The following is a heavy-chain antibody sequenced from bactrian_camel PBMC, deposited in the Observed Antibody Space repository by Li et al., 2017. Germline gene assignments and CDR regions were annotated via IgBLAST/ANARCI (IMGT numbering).Heavy chain of an antibody. CDR3: ATRTYSSSWRSHEYNY. J-gene: IGHJ4*01. D-gene: IGHD6*01. CDR1: YTYRPYC. CDR2: INTGGGMI. V-gene: IGHV3S40*01. Sequence: DVQLVESGGGSVEAGGTLRLSCVASYTYRPYCMGWSRQAPGKEREGVAFINTGGGMIKYSDSVKGRFTISRDNAKNTVYLQMHSLKSEDTARYYCATRTYSSSWRSHEYNYWGQGTQVTVS.